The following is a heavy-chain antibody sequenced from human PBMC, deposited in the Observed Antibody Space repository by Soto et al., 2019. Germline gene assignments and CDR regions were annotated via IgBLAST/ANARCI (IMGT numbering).Heavy chain of an antibody. J-gene: IGHJ4*02. CDR1: VFTFSGYW. CDR3: ARADLGTYLLDY. D-gene: IGHD3-16*02. V-gene: IGHV3-74*01. CDR2: IKGDESST. Sequence: EVQLVESGGGLVQPGGSLRLSCAASVFTFSGYWMHWVRHAPGKGLVWVSRIKGDESSTSYADSVKGRFTISRDNAKNTLYLQMNSLRAEDTAVYYCARADLGTYLLDYWGQGTLVTVSS.